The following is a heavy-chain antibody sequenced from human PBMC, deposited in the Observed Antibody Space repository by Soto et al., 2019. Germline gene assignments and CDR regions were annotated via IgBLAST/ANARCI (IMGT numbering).Heavy chain of an antibody. Sequence: ASVKVSCKASGYTFTSYDINWVRQATGQGLEWMGWMNPNSGNTGYAQKFQGRVTMTRNTSISTAYMELSSLRSEDTAVYYCARVYYDFWRGSIPYMDVWGKGTTVTVSS. CDR2: MNPNSGNT. J-gene: IGHJ6*03. CDR3: ARVYYDFWRGSIPYMDV. V-gene: IGHV1-8*01. D-gene: IGHD3-3*01. CDR1: GYTFTSYD.